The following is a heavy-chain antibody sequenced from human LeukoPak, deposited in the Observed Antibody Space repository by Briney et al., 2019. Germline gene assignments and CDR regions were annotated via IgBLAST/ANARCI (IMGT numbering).Heavy chain of an antibody. D-gene: IGHD6-19*01. J-gene: IGHJ6*03. CDR3: ARHERQWDYYYMDV. CDR2: IYHSGST. V-gene: IGHV4-38-2*01. Sequence: PSETLSLTCAASGYSISSGYYWGWIRQPPGKGLEWIGSIYHSGSTYYNPSLKSRVTISVDTSKNQFSLKLSSVTAADTAVYYCARHERQWDYYYMDVWGKGTTVTVSS. CDR1: GYSISSGYY.